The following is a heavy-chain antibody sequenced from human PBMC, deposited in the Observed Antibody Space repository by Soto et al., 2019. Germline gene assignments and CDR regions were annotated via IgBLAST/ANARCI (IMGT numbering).Heavy chain of an antibody. J-gene: IGHJ3*02. CDR3: AKDILGSWFGDPVAFDI. Sequence: GGSLRLSCAASGFTFSSYAMSWVRQAPGKGLEWVLAISGSGGSTYYADSVKGRFTISRDNSKNTLYLQMNSLRAEDTAVYYCAKDILGSWFGDPVAFDIWGQGTMVTVSS. D-gene: IGHD3-10*01. V-gene: IGHV3-23*01. CDR1: GFTFSSYA. CDR2: ISGSGGST.